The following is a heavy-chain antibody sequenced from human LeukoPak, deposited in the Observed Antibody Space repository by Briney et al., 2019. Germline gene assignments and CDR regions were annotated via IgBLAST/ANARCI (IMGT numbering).Heavy chain of an antibody. V-gene: IGHV1-69*13. Sequence: ASVKVSFKASGDRFKSYVINWVRQAPGQGLEWMGGILTIFGSAIYAQHFRGRLMITAAESTNTAYMEFHRLRSDDTALYYCARAEDQGRYFDWLPGFDPWGQGTLVTVSS. CDR3: ARAEDQGRYFDWLPGFDP. J-gene: IGHJ5*02. D-gene: IGHD3-9*01. CDR2: ILTIFGSA. CDR1: GDRFKSYV.